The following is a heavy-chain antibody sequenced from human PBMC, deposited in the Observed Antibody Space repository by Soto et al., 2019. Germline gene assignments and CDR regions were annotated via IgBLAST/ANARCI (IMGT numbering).Heavy chain of an antibody. J-gene: IGHJ4*02. CDR1: GYTLTELS. V-gene: IGHV1-24*01. Sequence: ASVKVSCKVSGYTLTELSMHWVRQAPGKGLEWMGWFNAENGETIYAQKFQGRVTITKDTSTSTAYMELSSLRSEDTALYYCARAVAVPADFDYWGQGTLVTVSS. CDR3: ARAVAVPADFDY. CDR2: FNAENGET. D-gene: IGHD6-19*01.